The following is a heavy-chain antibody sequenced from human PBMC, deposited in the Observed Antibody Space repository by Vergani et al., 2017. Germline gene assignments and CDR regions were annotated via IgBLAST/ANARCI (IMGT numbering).Heavy chain of an antibody. D-gene: IGHD3-22*01. CDR3: ARDGAGYYYDSSGYSNWFDP. CDR1: GGSISSGSYY. J-gene: IGHJ5*02. V-gene: IGHV4-61*02. Sequence: QVQLQESGPGLVKPSQTLSLTCTVSGGSISSGSYYWSWIRQPAGKGLEWIGRIYTSGSTNYNLSLKSRVTISVDTSKNQFSLKLSSVTAADTAVYYCARDGAGYYYDSSGYSNWFDPWGQGTLVTVSS. CDR2: IYTSGST.